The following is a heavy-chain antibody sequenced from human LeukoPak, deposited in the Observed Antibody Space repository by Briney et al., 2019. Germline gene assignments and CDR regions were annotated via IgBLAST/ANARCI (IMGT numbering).Heavy chain of an antibody. V-gene: IGHV3-21*01. CDR2: ISSSSSYI. Sequence: GGSLRLSCAASGFTFSSYSMNWVRQAPGKWLEWVSSISSSSSYIYYADSVKGRFTISRDNAKNSLYLQMNSLRAEDTAVYYCAKDASAGYSYGYAYFDYWGQGTLVTVSS. CDR1: GFTFSSYS. J-gene: IGHJ4*02. D-gene: IGHD5-18*01. CDR3: AKDASAGYSYGYAYFDY.